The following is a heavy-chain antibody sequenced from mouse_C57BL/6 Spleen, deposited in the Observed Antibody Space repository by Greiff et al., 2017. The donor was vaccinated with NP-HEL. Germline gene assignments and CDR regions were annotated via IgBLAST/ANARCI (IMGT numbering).Heavy chain of an antibody. V-gene: IGHV1-52*01. CDR1: GYTFTSYW. Sequence: QVQLQQPGAELVRPGSSVKLSCKASGYTFTSYWMHWVKQRPIQGLEWIGNIDPSDSETHYNQKFKDKVTLTVDKSSSTAYMQLSSLTSEDSAVYYCARFGDYGSSYAWFAYWGQGTLVTVSA. CDR2: IDPSDSET. J-gene: IGHJ3*01. CDR3: ARFGDYGSSYAWFAY. D-gene: IGHD1-1*01.